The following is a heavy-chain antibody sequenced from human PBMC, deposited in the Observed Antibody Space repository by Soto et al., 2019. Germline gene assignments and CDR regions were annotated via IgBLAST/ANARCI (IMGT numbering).Heavy chain of an antibody. Sequence: SETLSLTCTVSGGSISSGDYYWSWIRQPPGKGLEWIGYIYYSGSTYYNPSLKSRVTISVDTSKNQFSLKLSSVTAADTAVYYCARGIVGATVDYWGQGTLVTVSS. V-gene: IGHV4-30-4*01. D-gene: IGHD1-26*01. CDR2: IYYSGST. J-gene: IGHJ4*02. CDR1: GGSISSGDYY. CDR3: ARGIVGATVDY.